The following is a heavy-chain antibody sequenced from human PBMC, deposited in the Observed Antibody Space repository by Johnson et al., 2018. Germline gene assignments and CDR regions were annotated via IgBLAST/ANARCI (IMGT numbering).Heavy chain of an antibody. J-gene: IGHJ3*02. Sequence: QVQLVQSGGGVVQPGRSLRLSCAASGFSFSNFGMHWVRQAPGKGLEWVAVIWYDGSEKYYADSVKGRFTISRDNSKNTLYVQMHSLGAEDTAVYYCARERLTDYGDYGPTHDVFDIWGQGTMVTGSS. D-gene: IGHD4-17*01. CDR1: GFSFSNFG. V-gene: IGHV3-33*01. CDR3: ARERLTDYGDYGPTHDVFDI. CDR2: IWYDGSEK.